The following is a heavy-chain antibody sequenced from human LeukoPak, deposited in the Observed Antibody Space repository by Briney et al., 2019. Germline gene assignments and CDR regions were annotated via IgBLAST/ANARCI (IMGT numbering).Heavy chain of an antibody. J-gene: IGHJ5*02. D-gene: IGHD2-15*01. V-gene: IGHV4-59*12. CDR2: IYYSGST. CDR3: ARRGSVVVVAARYDP. CDR1: GGSISSYY. Sequence: SETLSLTCTVSGGSISSYYWSWIRQPPGKGLEWIGYIYYSGSTNYNPSLKSRVTISVDTSKNQFSLKLSSVTAADTAVYYCARRGSVVVVAARYDPWGQGTLVTVSS.